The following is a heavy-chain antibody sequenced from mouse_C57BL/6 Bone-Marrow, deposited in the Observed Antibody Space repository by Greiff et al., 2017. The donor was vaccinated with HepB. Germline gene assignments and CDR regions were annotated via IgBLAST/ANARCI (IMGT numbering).Heavy chain of an antibody. CDR2: IDPSDSET. CDR1: GYTFTSYW. Sequence: QVQLQQPGAELVRPGSSVKLSCTASGYTFTSYWMHWVKQRPIQGLEWIGNIDPSDSETHYNQKFKDKATLTVDKSSSTAYMQLSSLTSEDSAVYYCARKVRRDYAMAYWGQGTSDTVAS. J-gene: IGHJ4*01. CDR3: ARKVRRDYAMAY. V-gene: IGHV1-52*01.